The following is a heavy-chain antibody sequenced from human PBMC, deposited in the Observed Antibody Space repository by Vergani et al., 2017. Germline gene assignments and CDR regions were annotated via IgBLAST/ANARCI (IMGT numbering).Heavy chain of an antibody. CDR3: AKAHYDSSGYSSCFDY. D-gene: IGHD3-22*01. J-gene: IGHJ4*02. CDR1: GFTFSSYA. Sequence: EVQLLESGGGLVQPGGSLRLSCAASGFTFSSYAMSWVRQAPGQGLEWVSAISGSGGSTDYADSVKGRFTISRDNSKNTLYVQMNSLRAEDTAVYYCAKAHYDSSGYSSCFDYWGQGTLVTVSS. V-gene: IGHV3-23*01. CDR2: ISGSGGST.